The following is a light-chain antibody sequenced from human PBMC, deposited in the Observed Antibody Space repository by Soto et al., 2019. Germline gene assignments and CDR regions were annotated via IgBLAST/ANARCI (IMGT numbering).Light chain of an antibody. CDR3: EDYSSSSGLT. J-gene: IGKJ4*01. CDR1: QSISSW. V-gene: IGKV1-5*03. CDR2: QAS. Sequence: DIQMTQSPSTLSASVGDRVTITCRASQSISSWLTWYQQKPGKAPKLLIFQASSLKSGVPSRFSGSGSATEYTLTISSLQPDDFATYSREDYSSSSGLTFGGGTKVEIK.